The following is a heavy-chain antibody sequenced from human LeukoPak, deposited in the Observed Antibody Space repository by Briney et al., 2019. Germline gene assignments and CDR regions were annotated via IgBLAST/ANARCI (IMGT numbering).Heavy chain of an antibody. Sequence: RASVKVSCKASGYTFTSYGISWVRQAPGQGLGWMGWISAYNGNTNYAHKYQGRVTMTTDTSTSTAYLELRSLRSDDTAVYYCARWEYCSSTSCYDESETFDYWGQGTLVTVSS. J-gene: IGHJ4*02. CDR2: ISAYNGNT. D-gene: IGHD2-2*01. V-gene: IGHV1-18*01. CDR1: GYTFTSYG. CDR3: ARWEYCSSTSCYDESETFDY.